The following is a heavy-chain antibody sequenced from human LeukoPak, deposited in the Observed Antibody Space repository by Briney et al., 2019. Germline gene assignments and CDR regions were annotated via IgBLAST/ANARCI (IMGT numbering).Heavy chain of an antibody. V-gene: IGHV3-20*04. CDR3: ARAPITSPFYFDY. Sequence: GSLRLSCTASGFAFDAHGMSWVRQVPGKGLEWVSGINWSGGSTGYADPLRGRFTISRDNAKNSLYLQMDSLRAEDTALYYCARAPITSPFYFDYWGQGTLVTVSS. D-gene: IGHD2-2*01. CDR1: GFAFDAHG. CDR2: INWSGGST. J-gene: IGHJ4*02.